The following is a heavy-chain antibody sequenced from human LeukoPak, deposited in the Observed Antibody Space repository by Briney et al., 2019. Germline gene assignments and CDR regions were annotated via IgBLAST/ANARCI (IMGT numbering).Heavy chain of an antibody. CDR3: ARVPSGTRLDP. V-gene: IGHV4-39*07. J-gene: IGHJ5*02. Sequence: SETLSLTCSVTGGFISSSNYYWGWIRQPPGKGLEWIGSLYNSGSTYYNPSLKSRVTISADTSKNQFSLKLSSVTAADTAVYYCARVPSGTRLDPWGQGTLVTVSS. CDR2: LYNSGST. CDR1: GGFISSSNYY.